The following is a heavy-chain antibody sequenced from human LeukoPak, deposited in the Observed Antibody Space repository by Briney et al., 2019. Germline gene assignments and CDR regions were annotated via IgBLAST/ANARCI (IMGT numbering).Heavy chain of an antibody. Sequence: GRSLRLSCVASGFILSNYGMHWVRQAPGKGLEWVAGLGSDGTSLYYADSIEGRFTISRDTSKNTLYVQMNSLRGEDTAVYYCARDFSSWSLWFDPWGQGTLVTVSS. J-gene: IGHJ5*02. CDR3: ARDFSSWSLWFDP. D-gene: IGHD3-9*01. CDR1: GFILSNYG. CDR2: LGSDGTSL. V-gene: IGHV3-33*01.